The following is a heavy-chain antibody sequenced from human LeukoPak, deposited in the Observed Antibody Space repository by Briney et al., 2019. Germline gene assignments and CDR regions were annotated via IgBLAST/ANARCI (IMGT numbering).Heavy chain of an antibody. J-gene: IGHJ6*02. D-gene: IGHD3-9*01. CDR2: INPSGGST. CDR1: GYTXTSYY. V-gene: IGHV1-46*01. Sequence: ASVKVSCKASGYTXTSYYMHWVRQAPGQGLEWMGIINPSGGSTSYAQKFQGRVTMTRDTSTSTVYMELSSLRSEDTAVYYCARDRDVLRYFDWPYYYYYGMDVWGQGTTVTVSS. CDR3: ARDRDVLRYFDWPYYYYYGMDV.